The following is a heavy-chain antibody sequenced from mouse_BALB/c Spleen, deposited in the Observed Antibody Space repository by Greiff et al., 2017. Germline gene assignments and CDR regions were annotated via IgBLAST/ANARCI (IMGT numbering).Heavy chain of an antibody. CDR3: ARGDDDYFDY. V-gene: IGHV1-14*01. CDR1: GYTFSSYV. J-gene: IGHJ2*01. CDR2: INPEYDGT. D-gene: IGHD2-12*01. Sequence: EVQLQQSGAELVKPGASVKMSCKASGYTFSSYVMHWVKQKPGQALEWIGHINPEYDGTKYNEKFKGKATLTTDKSSSTAYMELSSLASEDSAVYYCARGDDDYFDYWGQGTTLTVSS.